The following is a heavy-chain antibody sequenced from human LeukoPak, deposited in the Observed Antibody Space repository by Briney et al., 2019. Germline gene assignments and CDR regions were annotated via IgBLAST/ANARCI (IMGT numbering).Heavy chain of an antibody. J-gene: IGHJ3*02. CDR1: GYTFTRYY. D-gene: IGHD3-10*01. V-gene: IGHV1-46*01. Sequence: ASVKVSCKASGYTFTRYYMHRVRQAPGQGLEWMGMISPSGGSTTYAQKFQGRVTMTRDMSTSTVYMELNSLRSEDTAVYYCASPYYYGSGSPRDAFDIWGQGTMVTVSS. CDR2: ISPSGGST. CDR3: ASPYYYGSGSPRDAFDI.